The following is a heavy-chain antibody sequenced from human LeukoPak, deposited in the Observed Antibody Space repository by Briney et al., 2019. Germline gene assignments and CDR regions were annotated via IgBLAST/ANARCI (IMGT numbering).Heavy chain of an antibody. Sequence: AGGSLRPSCAASGFTFSSYAMSWVRQAPGKGLEWVSAISGSGGSTYYADSVKGRFTISRDNSKNTLYLQMNSLRAEDTAVYYCAKDRDKQWLAITAFDYWGQGTLVTVSS. CDR1: GFTFSSYA. J-gene: IGHJ4*02. D-gene: IGHD6-19*01. CDR2: ISGSGGST. CDR3: AKDRDKQWLAITAFDY. V-gene: IGHV3-23*01.